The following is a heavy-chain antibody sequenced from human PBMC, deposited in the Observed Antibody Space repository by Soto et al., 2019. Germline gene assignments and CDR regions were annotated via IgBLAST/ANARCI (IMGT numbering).Heavy chain of an antibody. Sequence: QVQLVQSGAEVKKPGASVKVSCKAPRYIFTAYFMHWVRQAPGQGLEWMGWINPNNGATHYGLSFHGRVTMARDTSISTAYMELSSRRSDDTAVYYCASHEPGARFDPWGQGTLVIVSS. V-gene: IGHV1-2*02. J-gene: IGHJ5*02. CDR2: INPNNGAT. CDR3: ASHEPGARFDP. CDR1: RYIFTAYF.